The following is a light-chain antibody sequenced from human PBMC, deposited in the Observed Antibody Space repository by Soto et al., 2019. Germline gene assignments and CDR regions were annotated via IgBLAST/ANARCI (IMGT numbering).Light chain of an antibody. Sequence: EIVLTQSPATLSLSPGERAILSCRASQNVRTYLAWYQQKPGQAPRLLIYDASNRATGIPARFSGSGSGTDFTLTISSLEPEDFAVYYGQQRSNWPVTFGAGTKVDVK. V-gene: IGKV3-11*01. CDR3: QQRSNWPVT. CDR1: QNVRTY. J-gene: IGKJ3*01. CDR2: DAS.